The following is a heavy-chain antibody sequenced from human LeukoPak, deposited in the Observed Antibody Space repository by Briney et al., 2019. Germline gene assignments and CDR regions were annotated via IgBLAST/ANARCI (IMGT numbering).Heavy chain of an antibody. CDR2: INSDGINT. J-gene: IGHJ4*02. D-gene: IGHD6-19*01. CDR1: RFTFSNYW. CDR3: AKDPEYSSGETDY. Sequence: TGGSLRLSCAASRFTFSNYWMHWVRQAPGKGLVWVSRINSDGINTSYADSVKGRFTISRDNSKNTLYLQMNSLRAEDTAVYYCAKDPEYSSGETDYWGQGTLVTVSS. V-gene: IGHV3-74*01.